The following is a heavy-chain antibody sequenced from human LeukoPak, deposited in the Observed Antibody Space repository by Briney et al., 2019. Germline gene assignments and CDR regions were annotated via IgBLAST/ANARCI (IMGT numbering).Heavy chain of an antibody. J-gene: IGHJ3*02. CDR3: ATAILRRCSSTSCYKRDYAFDI. Sequence: GESLKISCKGSGYSFTSYWIGWVRQMPGKGLEWMGIIYPGDSDTRYSPSFQGQVTISADKSISTAYLQWSSLKASDTAMYYCATAILRRCSSTSCYKRDYAFDIWGQGTMVTVSS. CDR1: GYSFTSYW. CDR2: IYPGDSDT. V-gene: IGHV5-51*01. D-gene: IGHD2-2*02.